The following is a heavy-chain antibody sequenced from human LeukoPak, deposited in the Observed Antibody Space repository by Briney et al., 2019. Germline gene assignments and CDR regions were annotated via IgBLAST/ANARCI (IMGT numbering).Heavy chain of an antibody. V-gene: IGHV3-48*01. D-gene: IGHD1-1*01. CDR1: GFTFSSYS. Sequence: GGSLRLSCAASGFTFSSYSMNWVRQAPGKGLEWVSYISGVSSTIYYADSVKGRFTISRDNAKNSLYLQMNSLRAEDTAVYYCARGIGTGRQPFDYWGQGTLVTVSS. J-gene: IGHJ4*02. CDR2: ISGVSSTI. CDR3: ARGIGTGRQPFDY.